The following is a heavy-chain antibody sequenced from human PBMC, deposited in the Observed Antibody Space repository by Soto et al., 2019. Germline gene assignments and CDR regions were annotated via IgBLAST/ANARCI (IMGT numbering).Heavy chain of an antibody. J-gene: IGHJ4*02. CDR3: ARLGEKWELPAH. V-gene: IGHV4-39*01. CDR2: IYYSGST. D-gene: IGHD1-26*01. CDR1: GGSISSSSYY. Sequence: QLQQQESGPGLVKPSETLSLTCTVSGGSISSSSYYWGWIRQPPGKGLEWIGSIYYSGSTYYNPSLKSRITMSVDKSKNQVSLTLSSVNAADTAVYYCARLGEKWELPAHWGQGTLVTVSS.